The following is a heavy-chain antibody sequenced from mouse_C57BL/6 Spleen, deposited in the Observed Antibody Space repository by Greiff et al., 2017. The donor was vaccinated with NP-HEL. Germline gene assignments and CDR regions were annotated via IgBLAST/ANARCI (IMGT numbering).Heavy chain of an antibody. J-gene: IGHJ3*01. CDR1: GYTFTSYW. CDR3: AIVLAY. CDR2: IDPSDSYT. V-gene: IGHV1-50*01. Sequence: QVQLQQPGAELVKPGASVKLSCKASGYTFTSYWMQWVKQRPGQGLEWIGEIDPSDSYTNYNQKFKGKATLTVDTSSSTAYMQLSSLTSEDSAVYYCAIVLAYWGQGTLVTVSA.